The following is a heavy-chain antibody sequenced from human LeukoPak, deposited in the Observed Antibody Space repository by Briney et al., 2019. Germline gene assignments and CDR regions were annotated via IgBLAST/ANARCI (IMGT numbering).Heavy chain of an antibody. CDR2: IYYSGST. V-gene: IGHV4-59*12. CDR1: GGSISSYY. D-gene: IGHD4-17*01. J-gene: IGHJ4*02. CDR3: ARSLNDYGDYDVGY. Sequence: SETLFLTCTVSGGSISSYYWSWIRQPPGKGLEWIGYIYYSGSTNYNPSLKSRVTISVDTSKNQFSLKLSSVTAADTAVYYCARSLNDYGDYDVGYWGQGTLVTVSS.